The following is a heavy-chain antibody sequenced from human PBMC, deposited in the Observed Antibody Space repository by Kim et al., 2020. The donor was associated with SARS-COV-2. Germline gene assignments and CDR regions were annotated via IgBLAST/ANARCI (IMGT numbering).Heavy chain of an antibody. Sequence: GGSLRLSCAASGFTFSTYDMHWVRQVPGQGLQWVSGIGITGDTYYSESVKGRFTISRDNDKKFLFLQMNSLRAGDTAVYFCIRAVCGWYYHFDYWGQGTL. CDR2: IGITGDT. J-gene: IGHJ4*02. V-gene: IGHV3-13*04. CDR1: GFTFSTYD. D-gene: IGHD6-19*01. CDR3: IRAVCGWYYHFDY.